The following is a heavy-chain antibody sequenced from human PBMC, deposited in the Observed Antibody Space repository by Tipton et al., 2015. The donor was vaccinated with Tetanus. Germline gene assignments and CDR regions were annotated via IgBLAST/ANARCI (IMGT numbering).Heavy chain of an antibody. V-gene: IGHV4-59*01. CDR3: ARDRGLTTGGGIGMDV. CDR2: IFYSGNT. J-gene: IGHJ6*02. Sequence: TLSLTCTVSGGSISTYYWSWIRQPPGKGLEWIGYIFYSGNTNYNPSLKTRVTISVDTSKNQFSLNLSSVTAADTAVYYCARDRGLTTGGGIGMDVWGQGTTVTVSS. D-gene: IGHD4-17*01. CDR1: GGSISTYY.